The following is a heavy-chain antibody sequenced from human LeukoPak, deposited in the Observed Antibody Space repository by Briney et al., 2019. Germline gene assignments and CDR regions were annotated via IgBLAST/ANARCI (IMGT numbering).Heavy chain of an antibody. CDR2: ISSSSSYI. CDR1: GFTFSSYS. J-gene: IGHJ4*02. V-gene: IGHV3-21*01. D-gene: IGHD3-3*02. Sequence: GGSLRLSCAASGFTFSSYSMNWVRQAPGKGLEWVSSISSSSSYIYYADSVKGRFTISRDNAKNSLYLRMNSLRAEDTAVYYCARSFFSWSADYWGQGTLVTVSS. CDR3: ARSFFSWSADY.